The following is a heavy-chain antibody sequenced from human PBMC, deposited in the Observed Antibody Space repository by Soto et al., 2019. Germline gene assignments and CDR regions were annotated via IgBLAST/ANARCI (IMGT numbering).Heavy chain of an antibody. Sequence: EVRLLEAGGGLKQPGGSLRLSCAASGFTFKESAMNWVRQAPGKGLEWVASISDTGASTWYAESVRGRLSISRDNSKNTLYLQMNSLRGEDTAVYFCAKGRGSGWAWSFDNWGQGTLVTVSS. V-gene: IGHV3-23*01. CDR3: AKGRGSGWAWSFDN. D-gene: IGHD6-19*01. CDR1: GFTFKESA. J-gene: IGHJ4*02. CDR2: ISDTGAST.